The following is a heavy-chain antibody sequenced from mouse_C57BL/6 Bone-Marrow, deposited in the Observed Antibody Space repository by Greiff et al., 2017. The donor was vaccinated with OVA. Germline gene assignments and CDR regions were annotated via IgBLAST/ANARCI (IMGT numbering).Heavy chain of an antibody. V-gene: IGHV3-6*01. CDR2: ISYDGSN. CDR1: GYSITSGYY. CDR3: ATKAY. J-gene: IGHJ3*01. Sequence: EVKLQESGPGLVKPSQSLSLTCSVTGYSITSGYYWNWIRQFPGNKPEWMGYISYDGSNNYNPSLKNRISITRDTSKNQFFLKLNSVTTEDTATYYCATKAYWGQGTLVTVSA. D-gene: IGHD1-1*01.